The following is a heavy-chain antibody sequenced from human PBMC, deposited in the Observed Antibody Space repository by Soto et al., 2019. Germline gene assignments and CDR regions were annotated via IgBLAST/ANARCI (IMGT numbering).Heavy chain of an antibody. CDR3: ARDRGSSSGYYPYCFDP. CDR1: GGSISSYY. D-gene: IGHD3-22*01. Sequence: PSETLSLTCTVSGGSISSYYWSWIRQPPGKGLEWIGYIYYSGSTNYNPSLKSRVTISVDTSKNQFSLKLSSVTAADTAVYYCARDRGSSSGYYPYCFDPWGQGTLVTVSS. V-gene: IGHV4-59*12. CDR2: IYYSGST. J-gene: IGHJ5*02.